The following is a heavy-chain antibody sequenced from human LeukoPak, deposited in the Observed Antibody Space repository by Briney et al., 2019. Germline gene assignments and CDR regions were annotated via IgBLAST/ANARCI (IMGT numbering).Heavy chain of an antibody. CDR3: ARRAGAYSHPYDY. V-gene: IGHV3-53*01. Sequence: GGTLGLSCAVSGFTVSSNSMSWVRQAPGKGLEWVSFIYSDNTHYSDSVKGRFTVSRDNSKNTLYLQMNSLRAEDTAVYYCARRAGAYSHPYDYWGQGTLVTVSS. CDR1: GFTVSSNS. CDR2: IYSDNT. J-gene: IGHJ4*02. D-gene: IGHD4/OR15-4a*01.